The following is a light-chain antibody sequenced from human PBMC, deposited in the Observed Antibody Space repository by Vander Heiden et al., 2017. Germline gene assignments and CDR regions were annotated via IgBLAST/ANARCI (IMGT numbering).Light chain of an antibody. CDR2: DAS. J-gene: IGKJ3*01. CDR3: QQRSNWPGFT. CDR1: QSVSSY. Sequence: EIVLTQSPATLSLSPGESATLSCRASQSVSSYVAWYQQKPGQAPRLLIYDASNRATGIPARFSGSGSGTDFTLTISSLEPEDFAVYYCQQRSNWPGFTFGPGTKVDIK. V-gene: IGKV3-11*01.